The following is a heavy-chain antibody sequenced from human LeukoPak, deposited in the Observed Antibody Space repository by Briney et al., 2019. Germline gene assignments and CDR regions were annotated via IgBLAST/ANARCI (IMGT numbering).Heavy chain of an antibody. CDR2: IYYSGST. Sequence: SETLSLTCTVSGGSISSYYWSWIRQPPGKGLEWIGYIYYSGSTNYNPSLKSRVTISVDTSKNQFSLKLSSVTAADTAVYYCAWVRPAATHFDYWGQGTLVTVSS. CDR1: GGSISSYY. CDR3: AWVRPAATHFDY. J-gene: IGHJ4*02. V-gene: IGHV4-59*01. D-gene: IGHD2-2*01.